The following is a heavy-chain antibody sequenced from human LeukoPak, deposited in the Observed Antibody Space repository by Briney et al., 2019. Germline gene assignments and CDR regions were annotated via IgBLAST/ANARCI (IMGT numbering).Heavy chain of an antibody. CDR1: GLSFSSYA. CDR3: AKYSSSWTIPLDY. V-gene: IGHV3-23*01. Sequence: GGSLRLSCAASGLSFSSYAMSWVRQAPGKGLEWVSAISGSGGSTYYADSVKGRFTISRDNSKNTLYLQMNSLRAEDTAVYYCAKYSSSWTIPLDYWGQGTLVTVSS. CDR2: ISGSGGST. J-gene: IGHJ4*02. D-gene: IGHD6-13*01.